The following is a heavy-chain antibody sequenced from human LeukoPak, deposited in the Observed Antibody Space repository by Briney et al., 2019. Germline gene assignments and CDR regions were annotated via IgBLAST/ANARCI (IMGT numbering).Heavy chain of an antibody. Sequence: ASVKVSCKASGYTFTGYYMHWVRQAPGQGLEWMGWINPNSGGTNYAQKFQGRVTMTRDTSISTAYMELSRLRSDDTAVYYCARCLIIADAFDFWGQGTMVTLSS. CDR2: INPNSGGT. J-gene: IGHJ3*01. CDR3: ARCLIIADAFDF. CDR1: GYTFTGYY. D-gene: IGHD3-9*01. V-gene: IGHV1-2*02.